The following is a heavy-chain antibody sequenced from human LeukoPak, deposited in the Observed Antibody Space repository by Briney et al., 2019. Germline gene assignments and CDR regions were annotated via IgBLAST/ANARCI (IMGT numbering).Heavy chain of an antibody. CDR2: ISSDGSIT. CDR3: ASALRGVITN. D-gene: IGHD3-10*01. CDR1: GFTFSTSW. Sequence: GGSLRLSCAASGFTFSTSWMHWVRQAPGKGLVWVSRISSDGSITDYADCVKGRFTISRDNAKNTLYLQMDSLRAEDTAVYYCASALRGVITNWGQGTLVTVSS. V-gene: IGHV3-74*01. J-gene: IGHJ4*02.